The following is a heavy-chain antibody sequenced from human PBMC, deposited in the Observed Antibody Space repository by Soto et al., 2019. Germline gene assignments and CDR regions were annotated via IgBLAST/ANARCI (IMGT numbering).Heavy chain of an antibody. J-gene: IGHJ4*02. CDR3: ARGSKSNFEGPIV. CDR2: IFSRGET. Sequence: PETFSPACRVSGGTIGDYSWTWIRQPPGKGLELIGYIFSRGETKYNPSHSLWSRVTISTDTSKNQVSLTLTSLTPSDTSVYYCARGSKSNFEGPIVGGQGTLVTVSS. V-gene: IGHV4-4*08. D-gene: IGHD4-4*01. CDR1: GGTIGDYS.